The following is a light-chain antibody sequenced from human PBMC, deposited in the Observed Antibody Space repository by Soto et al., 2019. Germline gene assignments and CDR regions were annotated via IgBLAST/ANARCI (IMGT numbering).Light chain of an antibody. Sequence: QSALTQPASVSGSPGQSITISCTGTSSDVGTYNSVSWYQQHPGKAPKLMIYDVDIRPSGVSNRFSGSKSGNTASLTISGLQAEDEADYYCSSYTRSSTVLFGGGTKLTGL. CDR3: SSYTRSSTVL. J-gene: IGLJ2*01. CDR2: DVD. CDR1: SSDVGTYNS. V-gene: IGLV2-14*01.